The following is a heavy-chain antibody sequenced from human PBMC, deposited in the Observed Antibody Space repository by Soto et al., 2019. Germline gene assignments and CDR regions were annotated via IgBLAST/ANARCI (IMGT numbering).Heavy chain of an antibody. CDR3: AREGPGGGSTLDY. CDR1: GFTFSSYA. Sequence: QVQLVESGGGVVQPGRSLRLSCAASGFTFSSYAMHWVRQAPGKGLEWVAVISYDGSNKYYADSVKGRFTISRDNSKNTLYLQMNSLRAEDTAVYYWAREGPGGGSTLDYWGQGTLVTVSS. J-gene: IGHJ4*02. V-gene: IGHV3-30-3*01. D-gene: IGHD3-10*01. CDR2: ISYDGSNK.